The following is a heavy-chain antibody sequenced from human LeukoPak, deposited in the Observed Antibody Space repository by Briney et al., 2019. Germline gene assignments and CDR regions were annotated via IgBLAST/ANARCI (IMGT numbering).Heavy chain of an antibody. V-gene: IGHV3-53*01. D-gene: IGHD2-15*01. Sequence: GGSLRLSCAASGFTVSSNYMSWVRQAPGKGLEWVSVIYSGGSTYYADSVKGRLTISRDNSKNTLYLQMNSLRAEDTAVYYCARVICSGGSCYGANWGQGTLVTVSS. CDR1: GFTVSSNY. CDR2: IYSGGST. CDR3: ARVICSGGSCYGAN. J-gene: IGHJ4*02.